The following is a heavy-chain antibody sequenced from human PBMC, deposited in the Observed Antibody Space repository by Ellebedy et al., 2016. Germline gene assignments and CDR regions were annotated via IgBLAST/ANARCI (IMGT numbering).Heavy chain of an antibody. CDR1: GFAFSSYS. V-gene: IGHV3-48*01. J-gene: IGHJ4*02. Sequence: GGSLRLSCAASGFAFSSYSMNWVRQAPGKGLEWVSYISSSSSTIYYADSVKGRFTISRDNAKNSLYLQMNSLRAEDTAVYYCARDLEMVVAATTSVYWGQGTLVTVSS. CDR2: ISSSSSTI. CDR3: ARDLEMVVAATTSVY. D-gene: IGHD2-15*01.